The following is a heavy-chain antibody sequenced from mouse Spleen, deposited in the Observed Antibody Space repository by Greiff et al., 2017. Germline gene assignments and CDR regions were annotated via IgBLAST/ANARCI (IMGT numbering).Heavy chain of an antibody. CDR1: GFTFSSFG. V-gene: IGHV5-17*02. D-gene: IGHD2-14*01. CDR3: ARRDRYDAMDY. Sequence: EVMLVESGGGLVQPGGSRKLSCAASGFTFSSFGMHWVRQAPEKGLEWVAYISSGSSTIYYADTVKGRFTISRDNPKNTLFLQMTSLRSEDTAMYYCARRDRYDAMDYWGQGTSVTVSS. CDR2: ISSGSSTI. J-gene: IGHJ4*01.